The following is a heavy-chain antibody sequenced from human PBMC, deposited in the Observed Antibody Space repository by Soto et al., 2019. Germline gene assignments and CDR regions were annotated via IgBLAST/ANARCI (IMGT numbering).Heavy chain of an antibody. Sequence: SETLCLTCTVSGGSISSCYWSWVRQPAGKGLEWIGRIDTSDRTNYNPSLRSRVTMSIDTSKNQFSLKLKSVTAADTAVYFCASECPPLNAHLPDLRGPGSLVTVSA. CDR3: ASECPPLNAHLPDL. CDR2: IDTSDRT. V-gene: IGHV4-4*07. J-gene: IGHJ4*02. D-gene: IGHD2-21*01. CDR1: GGSISSCY.